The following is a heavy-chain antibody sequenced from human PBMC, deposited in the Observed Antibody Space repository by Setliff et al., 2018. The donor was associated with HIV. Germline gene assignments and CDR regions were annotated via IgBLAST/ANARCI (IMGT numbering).Heavy chain of an antibody. V-gene: IGHV4-59*05. CDR3: ARNTRAGDFDY. D-gene: IGHD3-10*01. CDR1: GGSISSYY. J-gene: IGHJ4*02. CDR2: FYYSGST. Sequence: PSETLSLTCTVSGGSISSYYWSWIRLPPGKGLEWIGSFYYSGSTYYNPSLKSRVTISVDTSKNQFSLRLTSVTAADTAVYYCARNTRAGDFDYWGQGTLVTVSS.